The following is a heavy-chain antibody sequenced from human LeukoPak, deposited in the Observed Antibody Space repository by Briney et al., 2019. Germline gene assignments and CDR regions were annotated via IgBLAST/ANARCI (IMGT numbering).Heavy chain of an antibody. V-gene: IGHV3-48*03. CDR2: FAGSDTTK. Sequence: GGSLRLSCAAAGFDFVAYEMNWGRQAPGKGLEWVAYFAGSDTTKYYADSVRGRFTISRDNAKNSLYLQMNSLRAEDTALYYCTTLGYHLDSWGQGTLVTVSS. J-gene: IGHJ4*02. CDR3: TTLGYHLDS. CDR1: GFDFVAYE. D-gene: IGHD3-22*01.